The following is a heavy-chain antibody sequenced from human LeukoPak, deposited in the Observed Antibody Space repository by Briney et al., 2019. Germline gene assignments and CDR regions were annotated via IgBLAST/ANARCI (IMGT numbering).Heavy chain of an antibody. J-gene: IGHJ4*02. CDR2: IYYSGST. CDR3: ARECSSSCGFDY. CDR1: GGSIISYD. Sequence: SEPLSLPCTVSGGSIISYDWSWIRQPPGKGLEWIGYIYYSGSTNYNPSLKSRVTISVDTSKNQFSPKLSSVTAADTAVYYCARECSSSCGFDYWGQGTLVTVSS. D-gene: IGHD6-13*01. V-gene: IGHV4-59*01.